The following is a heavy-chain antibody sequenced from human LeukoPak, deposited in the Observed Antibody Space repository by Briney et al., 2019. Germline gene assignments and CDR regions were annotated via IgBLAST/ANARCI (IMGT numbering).Heavy chain of an antibody. CDR1: GFTFNTYS. J-gene: IGHJ4*01. CDR3: ARDDRDISSFRFDY. D-gene: IGHD6-6*01. Sequence: GGSLRLSCAASGFTFNTYSMNWVRQAPGKGLEWVSSISSHSRDIYYADSVKGRFTISRDNAKNSLHLQMNSLRAEDTAVYYCARDDRDISSFRFDYWGHGILVTVSS. CDR2: ISSHSRDI. V-gene: IGHV3-21*01.